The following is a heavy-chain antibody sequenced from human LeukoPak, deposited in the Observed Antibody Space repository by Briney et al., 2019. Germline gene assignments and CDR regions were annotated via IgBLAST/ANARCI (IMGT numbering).Heavy chain of an antibody. D-gene: IGHD4-11*01. CDR2: IFGSRDSI. Sequence: PGGSLRLSCAASGFSFSDFGMGWVRRAPGKRLEWVSSIFGSRDSISYANSVKGRSTISRDNAENSLYLQMDSLRVEDTAVYYCTRGMDHINYAWFDPWGQGTLVIVSS. V-gene: IGHV3-21*06. CDR3: TRGMDHINYAWFDP. CDR1: GFSFSDFG. J-gene: IGHJ5*02.